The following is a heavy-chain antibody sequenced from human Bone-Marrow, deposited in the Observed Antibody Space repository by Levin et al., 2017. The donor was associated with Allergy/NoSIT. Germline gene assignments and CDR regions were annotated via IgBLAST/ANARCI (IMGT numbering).Heavy chain of an antibody. Sequence: GGSLRLSCKASGYTFTSYGISWVRQAPGQGLEWMGWISAYNGNTNYAQKLQGRVTMTTDTSTSTAYMELRSLRSDDTAVYYCARDMESGGSPEIYFDYWGQGTLVTVSS. CDR1: GYTFTSYG. J-gene: IGHJ4*02. CDR2: ISAYNGNT. CDR3: ARDMESGGSPEIYFDY. D-gene: IGHD1-26*01. V-gene: IGHV1-18*01.